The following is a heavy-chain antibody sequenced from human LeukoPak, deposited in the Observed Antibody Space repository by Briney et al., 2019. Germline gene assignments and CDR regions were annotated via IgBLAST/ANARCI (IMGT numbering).Heavy chain of an antibody. CDR1: GGSISSYY. J-gene: IGHJ3*02. Sequence: TTSETLSLTCTVSGGSISSYYWSWIRQPPGKGLEWIGYIYYSGSTNYNPSLKSRVTISVDTSKNQFSLKLSSVTAADTAVYYCAREGSGCGGDCYPRAGAFDIWGQGTMVTVSS. D-gene: IGHD2-21*02. CDR3: AREGSGCGGDCYPRAGAFDI. CDR2: IYYSGST. V-gene: IGHV4-59*01.